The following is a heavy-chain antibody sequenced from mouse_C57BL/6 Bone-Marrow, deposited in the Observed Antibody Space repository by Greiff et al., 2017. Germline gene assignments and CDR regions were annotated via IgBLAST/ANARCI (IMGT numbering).Heavy chain of an antibody. J-gene: IGHJ2*01. CDR2: IDPSDSYT. Sequence: VQLQQPGAELVRPGTSVKLSCKASGYTFTSYWMHWVKQRPGQGLEWIGVIDPSDSYTNYNQKFKGKATLTVDTSSSTAYMQLSSLTSEDSAVYYCARWGLKDFDYWGQGTTLTVSS. D-gene: IGHD3-3*01. CDR3: ARWGLKDFDY. V-gene: IGHV1-59*01. CDR1: GYTFTSYW.